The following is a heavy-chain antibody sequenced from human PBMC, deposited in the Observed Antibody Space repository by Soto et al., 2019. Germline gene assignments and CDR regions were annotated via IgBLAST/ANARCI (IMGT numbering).Heavy chain of an antibody. CDR3: TTEIVYDYVWGSYRYSAY. J-gene: IGHJ4*02. Sequence: EVQLVESGGGLVKPGGSLRLSCAASGFTFSNAWMNWVRQAPGKGLEWVGRIKSKTDGGTTDYAAPVKGRFTISRDDENNTLYLQMNSLKTEDTAVYYCTTEIVYDYVWGSYRYSAYWGQGTLVTVSS. D-gene: IGHD3-16*02. CDR2: IKSKTDGGTT. V-gene: IGHV3-15*07. CDR1: GFTFSNAW.